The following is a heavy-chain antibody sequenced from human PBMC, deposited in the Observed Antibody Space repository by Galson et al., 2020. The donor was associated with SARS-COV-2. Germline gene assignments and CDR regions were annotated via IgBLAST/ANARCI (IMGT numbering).Heavy chain of an antibody. Sequence: TMSHPCTVSGGSISSGGYYWSWIRQHPGKGLEWIGYIYYSGSTYYNPSLKSRVTISVDKSKNQFSLKLSSVTAADTAVYYCARNLGYCSSTSGYEVHFGYWGQGTLVTVSS. CDR3: ARNLGYCSSTSGYEVHFGY. V-gene: IGHV4-31*03. J-gene: IGHJ4*02. CDR1: GGSISSGGYY. D-gene: IGHD2-2*03. CDR2: IYYSGST.